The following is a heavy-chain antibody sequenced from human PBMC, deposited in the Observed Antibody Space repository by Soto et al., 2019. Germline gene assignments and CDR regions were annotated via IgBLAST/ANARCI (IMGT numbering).Heavy chain of an antibody. CDR1: GDSVSNNSAA. Sequence: SQTLSLTCVISGDSVSNNSAAWNWIRQSPSRGLEWLGRTYYRSQWNNAYAVAVRSRITISPDTSKNQVSLHLSSVTPEDTAVYCGAGSREGGRSFDNWGQGTLVPVSS. J-gene: IGHJ4*02. CDR3: AGSREGGRSFDN. V-gene: IGHV6-1*01. D-gene: IGHD2-2*01. CDR2: TYYRSQWNN.